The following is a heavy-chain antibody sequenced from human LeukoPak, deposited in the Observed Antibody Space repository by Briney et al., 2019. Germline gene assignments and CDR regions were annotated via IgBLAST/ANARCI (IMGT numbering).Heavy chain of an antibody. CDR3: ARDPISELGATGIPFDH. V-gene: IGHV1-2*02. J-gene: IGHJ4*02. CDR1: GYTFTGYY. D-gene: IGHD1-26*01. CDR2: LNPNSGGT. Sequence: ASVKVSCKASGYTFTGYYMHWVRQAPGQGLEWMGWLNPNSGGTNYAQKFQGRVTMTRDTSISTAYMELSRLRSDDTAVYYCARDPISELGATGIPFDHWGQGTLVTVSS.